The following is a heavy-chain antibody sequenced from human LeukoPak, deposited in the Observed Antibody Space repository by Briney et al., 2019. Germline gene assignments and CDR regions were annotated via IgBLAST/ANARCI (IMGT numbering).Heavy chain of an antibody. J-gene: IGHJ4*02. Sequence: GGSLRLSCAASGFPFNTYRMNWVRQAPGKGLEWVSFISSSSLNIYYQDSVKGRFTISRDNTNNLLFLQMNSLRVEDTAVYYCARGTMIEPYYFDYWGQGTLVTVSS. D-gene: IGHD3-22*01. CDR2: ISSSSLNI. V-gene: IGHV3-48*04. CDR3: ARGTMIEPYYFDY. CDR1: GFPFNTYR.